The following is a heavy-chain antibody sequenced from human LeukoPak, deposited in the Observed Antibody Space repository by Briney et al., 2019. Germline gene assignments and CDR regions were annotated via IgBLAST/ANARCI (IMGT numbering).Heavy chain of an antibody. CDR3: ARDRGYSGYDLEVFDY. CDR1: GYTFTGYY. Sequence: ASVKVSCKASGYTFTGYYMHWVRQAPGQGLEWVGWINPNSGGTNYAQKFQGRVTMTRDTSISTAYMELSRLRSDDTAVYYCARDRGYSGYDLEVFDYWGQGTLVTVSS. J-gene: IGHJ4*02. D-gene: IGHD5-12*01. V-gene: IGHV1-2*02. CDR2: INPNSGGT.